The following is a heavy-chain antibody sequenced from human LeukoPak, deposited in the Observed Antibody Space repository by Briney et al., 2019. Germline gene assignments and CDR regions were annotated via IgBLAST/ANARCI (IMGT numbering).Heavy chain of an antibody. Sequence: ASVKVSCKASGYTFTGYYLHWVRQAPGQGLEWMGRINPNSGGTNYAQKFQGRVTMTRDTSISSAYMELSSLRSDDTAVYYCTSGSMATVNYFDYWGQGTLVTVSS. D-gene: IGHD5-24*01. CDR2: INPNSGGT. J-gene: IGHJ4*02. CDR3: TSGSMATVNYFDY. V-gene: IGHV1-2*06. CDR1: GYTFTGYY.